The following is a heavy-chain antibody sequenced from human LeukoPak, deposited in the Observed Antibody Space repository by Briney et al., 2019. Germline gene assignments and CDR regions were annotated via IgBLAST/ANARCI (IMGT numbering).Heavy chain of an antibody. J-gene: IGHJ4*02. Sequence: ASVKVSCKASGYTFTSYGISWVRQAPGQGLEWMGWISADNGNTKYSQKFQGGVTITGDTSATTAYMELSSLRSEDTAVYYCARGSSSWPYYFDYWGQGTLVTVSS. CDR3: ARGSSSWPYYFDY. D-gene: IGHD6-13*01. CDR2: ISADNGNT. V-gene: IGHV1-18*01. CDR1: GYTFTSYG.